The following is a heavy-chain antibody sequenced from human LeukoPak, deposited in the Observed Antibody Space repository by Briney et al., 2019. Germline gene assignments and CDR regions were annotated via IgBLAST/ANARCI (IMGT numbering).Heavy chain of an antibody. J-gene: IGHJ4*02. Sequence: GGSLRLSCAVSGFTFRDYAMSWVRQPPGKGLEWVSTIKNGAHTTNYADSVKGRLTISRDDSMNTLFLQMNSLRAEDTAVYYCAGEYYGCFDYWGQGALVTVSS. CDR2: IKNGAHTT. V-gene: IGHV3-23*01. D-gene: IGHD3-10*01. CDR1: GFTFRDYA. CDR3: AGEYYGCFDY.